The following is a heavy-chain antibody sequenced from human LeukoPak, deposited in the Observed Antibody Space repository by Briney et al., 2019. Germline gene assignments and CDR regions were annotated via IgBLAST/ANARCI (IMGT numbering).Heavy chain of an antibody. D-gene: IGHD6-19*01. CDR3: ARHGIALAGDH. Sequence: PSETLSLTCTVSGGSISSSSYYWGWIRQPPGKGLEWIGSIYYSGRTYDNPSLKSRVTISVDTSKNQFSLKLNSVTAADTAVYYCARHGIALAGDHWGQGTLVTVSS. V-gene: IGHV4-39*01. CDR2: IYYSGRT. CDR1: GGSISSSSYY. J-gene: IGHJ4*02.